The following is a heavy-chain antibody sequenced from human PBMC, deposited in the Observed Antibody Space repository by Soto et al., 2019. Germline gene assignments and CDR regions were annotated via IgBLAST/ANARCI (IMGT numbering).Heavy chain of an antibody. CDR3: ARLDSSGWQGY. CDR2: IYYSGST. J-gene: IGHJ4*02. V-gene: IGHV4-39*01. Sequence: KPSETLSLTFTVSGGSISSSSYYWGWIRQPPGKGLEWIGSIYYSGSTYYNPSPKSRVTISVDTSKNQFSLKLSSVTAADTAVYYCARLDSSGWQGYWGQGTLVTVSS. D-gene: IGHD6-19*01. CDR1: GGSISSSSYY.